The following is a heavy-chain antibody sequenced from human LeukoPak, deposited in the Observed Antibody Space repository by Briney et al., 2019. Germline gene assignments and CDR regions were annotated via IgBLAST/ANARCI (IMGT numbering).Heavy chain of an antibody. V-gene: IGHV3-20*04. CDR2: INWNGVST. Sequence: GVSLRLSCAASGFTFDDYGMSWVRQPPGKGLEWVSGINWNGVSTSYADSVKGRFTISRDNAKNSLYLQIHSLRDEDTALYYCARDKIPVAGTLLFDYWGQGTLVTVSS. J-gene: IGHJ4*02. CDR3: ARDKIPVAGTLLFDY. CDR1: GFTFDDYG. D-gene: IGHD6-19*01.